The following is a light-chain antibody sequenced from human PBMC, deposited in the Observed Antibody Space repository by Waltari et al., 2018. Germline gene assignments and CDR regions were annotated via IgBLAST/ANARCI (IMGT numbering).Light chain of an antibody. Sequence: QSVLTQPPSAAGTPGQRVTISCSGSSSSIGSNYVYWYQQLQGTAPKLLIYTNKQRPSGVPDRFSDSKSGTSASLVISGLRSEDEADYYCAAWDDSLSGMVFGGGTKLTVL. CDR3: AAWDDSLSGMV. CDR1: SSSIGSNY. CDR2: TNK. V-gene: IGLV1-47*02. J-gene: IGLJ2*01.